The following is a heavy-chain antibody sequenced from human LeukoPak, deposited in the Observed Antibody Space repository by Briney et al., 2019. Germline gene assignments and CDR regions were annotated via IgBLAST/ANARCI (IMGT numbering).Heavy chain of an antibody. Sequence: SETLPLTCTVSGGSISSYYWSWIRQPPGKGLEWIGYIYYSGSTNYNPSLKSRVTISVDTSKNQFSLKLSSVTAADTAVYYCARAHYAISTAAFDIWGQGTMVTVSS. V-gene: IGHV4-59*01. J-gene: IGHJ3*02. D-gene: IGHD3-16*01. CDR2: IYYSGST. CDR3: ARAHYAISTAAFDI. CDR1: GGSISSYY.